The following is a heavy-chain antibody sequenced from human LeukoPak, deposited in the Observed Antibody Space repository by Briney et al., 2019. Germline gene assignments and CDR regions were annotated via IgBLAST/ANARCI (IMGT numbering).Heavy chain of an antibody. D-gene: IGHD1-1*01. J-gene: IGHJ5*02. Sequence: EPGGSLRFSCAASGFTFSSYLMNWVHQAPGKGLMWVSTIKSDGSWTTYADSVKGRFTISRDNARNTLYLQMNSLRDEDTAVYFCVRETAYRFDPWGQGTLVIVSS. CDR1: GFTFSSYL. V-gene: IGHV3-74*01. CDR2: IKSDGSWT. CDR3: VRETAYRFDP.